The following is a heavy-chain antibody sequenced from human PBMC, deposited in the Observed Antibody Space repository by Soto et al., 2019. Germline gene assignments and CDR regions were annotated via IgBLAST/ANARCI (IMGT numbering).Heavy chain of an antibody. CDR1: GGTFSSYA. D-gene: IGHD1-26*01. Sequence: QVQLVQSGAEVKKPGSSVKVSCKASGGTFSSYAISWVRQAPGQGLEWMGGIIPIFGTADYAQKFQGRVTITADESTSTAYMELSTLRSEDTAVYYCASQGGSSPEGRYYYGMDVWGQGTTVTVSS. V-gene: IGHV1-69*12. CDR3: ASQGGSSPEGRYYYGMDV. J-gene: IGHJ6*02. CDR2: IIPIFGTA.